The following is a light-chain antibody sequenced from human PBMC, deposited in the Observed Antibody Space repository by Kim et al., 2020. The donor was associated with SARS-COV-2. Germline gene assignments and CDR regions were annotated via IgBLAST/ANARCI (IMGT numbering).Light chain of an antibody. V-gene: IGLV2-8*01. CDR3: CAYAANHNVV. J-gene: IGLJ3*02. Sequence: GQSVTLSCIRTSSDIGCYNHVSWDHQHPGKVPKLMIYEVSKRPSEVPDRFTGSKSGNTASLTVSVLQAEDEADYYCCAYAANHNVVFGGGTKVTVL. CDR2: EVS. CDR1: SSDIGCYNH.